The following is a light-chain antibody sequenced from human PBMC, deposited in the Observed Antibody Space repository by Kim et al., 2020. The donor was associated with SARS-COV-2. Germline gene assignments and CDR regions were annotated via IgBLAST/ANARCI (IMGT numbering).Light chain of an antibody. CDR3: PDYGGSLFT. Sequence: EIVLTQSPGTLSLSPGERATLSCRASQSVSSSYLAWYQQKPGQAPRLLIYGVSSRATGIPDRFSGSGSGTDFTLTISRLEPEDFAVYYCPDYGGSLFTFGQETKLDI. CDR1: QSVSSSY. J-gene: IGKJ2*01. CDR2: GVS. V-gene: IGKV3-20*01.